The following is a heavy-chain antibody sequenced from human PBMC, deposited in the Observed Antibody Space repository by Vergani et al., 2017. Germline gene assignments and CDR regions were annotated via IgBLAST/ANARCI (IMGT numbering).Heavy chain of an antibody. D-gene: IGHD1-26*01. CDR1: GCSFTSYW. CDR3: ARGHPVGSY. J-gene: IGHJ4*02. V-gene: IGHV3-7*02. CDR2: IKGDGSAK. Sequence: EVQLVQSGAEVKKPGESLKISCQCSGCSFTSYWIVWVRQMPGKGLEWVAAIKGDGSAKQYVESVKGRFTISRDNAKSSLYLQMNSLRVADTAVYYCARGHPVGSYWGQGTLVTVSS.